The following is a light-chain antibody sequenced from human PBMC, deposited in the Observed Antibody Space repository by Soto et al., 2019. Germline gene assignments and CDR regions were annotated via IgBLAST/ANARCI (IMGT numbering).Light chain of an antibody. Sequence: DIQLTHSPSFLSASVGHRVTITCRASQGISSYLAWYQQKPGKAPKLLIYAASTLQSGVPLRFSGSGSGTSFTLTISSLQPEDFATYYCQQLLSYPITFGQGTRLEIK. CDR2: AAS. CDR3: QQLLSYPIT. J-gene: IGKJ5*01. V-gene: IGKV1-9*01. CDR1: QGISSY.